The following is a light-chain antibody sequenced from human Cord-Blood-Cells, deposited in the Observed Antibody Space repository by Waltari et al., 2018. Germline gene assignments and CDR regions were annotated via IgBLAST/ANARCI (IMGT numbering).Light chain of an antibody. V-gene: IGLV2-23*01. CDR1: SSDVGCYNL. CDR3: CSYAGSSTHVV. CDR2: EGS. J-gene: IGLJ2*01. Sequence: QSALTQPASVSGSPGQSITISCTGTSSDVGCYNLVSWYQQHPGKAPKRMIYEGSKRPSGVSNRCSGSKSGNTASLTISGLQAEDEADYYCCSYAGSSTHVVFGGGTKLTVL.